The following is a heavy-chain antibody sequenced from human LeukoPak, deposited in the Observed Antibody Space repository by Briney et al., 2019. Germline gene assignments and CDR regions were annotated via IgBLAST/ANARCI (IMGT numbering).Heavy chain of an antibody. Sequence: SVKVSCKASGGTFSSYAISWVRQAPGQGLEWMGGIIPIFGTANYAQKFQGRVTIVADESTSTAYMELSSLRSEDTAVYYCARNRAYCSGGSCYYNWFDPWGQGTLVTVSS. V-gene: IGHV1-69*13. CDR1: GGTFSSYA. CDR2: IIPIFGTA. J-gene: IGHJ5*02. CDR3: ARNRAYCSGGSCYYNWFDP. D-gene: IGHD2-15*01.